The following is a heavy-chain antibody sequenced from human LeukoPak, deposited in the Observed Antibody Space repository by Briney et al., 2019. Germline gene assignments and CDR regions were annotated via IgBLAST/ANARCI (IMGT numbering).Heavy chain of an antibody. CDR2: IIPIFGTA. J-gene: IGHJ4*02. CDR1: GGTFSSYA. Sequence: ASVKVSCKASGGTFSSYAISWVRQAPGRGLEWMGGIIPIFGTANYAQKFQGRVTITADKSTSTAYMELSSLRSEDTAVYYCARDDTSGFDYWGQGTLVTVSS. D-gene: IGHD6-19*01. CDR3: ARDDTSGFDY. V-gene: IGHV1-69*06.